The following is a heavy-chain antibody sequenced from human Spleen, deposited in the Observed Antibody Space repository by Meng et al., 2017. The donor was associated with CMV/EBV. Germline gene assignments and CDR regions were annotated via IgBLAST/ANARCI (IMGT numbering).Heavy chain of an antibody. Sequence: GGSLRLSCAASGFDFSKYNMHWVRQAPGKGPEWISYITFGSSIIYYADSVKGRFTISRDNARNSLFLQMNILRTEDTAVYYCAREGRPAVRADFDYWGQGSLVTVSS. CDR3: AREGRPAVRADFDY. CDR1: GFDFSKYN. J-gene: IGHJ4*02. D-gene: IGHD4-23*01. CDR2: ITFGSSII. V-gene: IGHV3-48*03.